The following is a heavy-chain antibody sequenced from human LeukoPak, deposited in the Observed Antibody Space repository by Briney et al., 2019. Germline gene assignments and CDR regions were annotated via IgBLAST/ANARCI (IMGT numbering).Heavy chain of an antibody. CDR3: ARDTGGRFGELQDY. D-gene: IGHD3-10*01. CDR1: GFTFSSYA. CDR2: ISYDGSNK. Sequence: GGSLRLSCAASGFTFSSYAMHWVRQAPGKGLEWVAVISYDGSNKYYADSVKGRFTISRDNSKNTLYLQMNSLRAEDTAVYYCARDTGGRFGELQDYWGQGTLVTVSS. V-gene: IGHV3-30-3*01. J-gene: IGHJ4*02.